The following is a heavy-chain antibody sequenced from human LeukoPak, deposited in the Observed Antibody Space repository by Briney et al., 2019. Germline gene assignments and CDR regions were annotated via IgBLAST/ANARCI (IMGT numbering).Heavy chain of an antibody. D-gene: IGHD3-10*01. CDR2: IISSGYYI. Sequence: GGSLRLSCAASGFTFSRYTMNWVRQSPGKGLEWVSSIISSGYYIYYADSVKGRFTISRDNAKNSLYLQMNSLRAEDTAVYYCARDFRRDGDYWGQGTLVTVSS. J-gene: IGHJ4*02. CDR1: GFTFSRYT. CDR3: ARDFRRDGDY. V-gene: IGHV3-21*01.